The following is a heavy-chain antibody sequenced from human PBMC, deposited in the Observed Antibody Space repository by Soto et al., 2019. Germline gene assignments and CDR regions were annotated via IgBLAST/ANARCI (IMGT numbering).Heavy chain of an antibody. Sequence: QVQLVQSGAEVKKPGSSVKVSCKASGGTFSSYAITWVRQAPGQGLEWMGGIIPIFGTADYAQKFQGRVTITADESTSTAYMELSSLRSEDTAVYYCASPVAPVYYYYGMDVWGQGTTVTVSS. D-gene: IGHD2-15*01. CDR2: IIPIFGTA. CDR3: ASPVAPVYYYYGMDV. V-gene: IGHV1-69*12. CDR1: GGTFSSYA. J-gene: IGHJ6*02.